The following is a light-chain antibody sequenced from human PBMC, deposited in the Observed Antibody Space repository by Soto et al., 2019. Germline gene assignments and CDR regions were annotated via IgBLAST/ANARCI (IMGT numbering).Light chain of an antibody. V-gene: IGKV3-20*01. J-gene: IGKJ4*02. CDR2: GAS. CDR1: QSVSSSF. Sequence: EIVLTQSPGTLSLSPGERATLSCRASQSVSSSFLAWYQQKPGQAPRLLIYGASSRDTGIPDRFSGSGSGTDFTLTISRLEPEDVAVYYCQQYSSSPRTFGGGTKAEIK. CDR3: QQYSSSPRT.